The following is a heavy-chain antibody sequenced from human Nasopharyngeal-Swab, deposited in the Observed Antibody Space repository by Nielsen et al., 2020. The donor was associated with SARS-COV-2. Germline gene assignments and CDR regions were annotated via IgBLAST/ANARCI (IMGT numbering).Heavy chain of an antibody. CDR2: IYYSGST. CDR1: GGSISSGGYY. D-gene: IGHD2-2*01. CDR3: ATNNPGPDIVVVPAAIFDY. Sequence: SETLSLTCTVSGGSISSGGYYWIWIRQHPGKGLEWIGYIYYSGSTYYNPSLKSRVTISVDTSKNQFSLKLSSVTAADTAVYYCATNNPGPDIVVVPAAIFDYWGQGTLVTVSS. J-gene: IGHJ4*02. V-gene: IGHV4-31*03.